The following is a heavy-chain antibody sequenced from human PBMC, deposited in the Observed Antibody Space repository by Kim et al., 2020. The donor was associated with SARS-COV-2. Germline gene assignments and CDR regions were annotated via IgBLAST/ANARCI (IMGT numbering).Heavy chain of an antibody. Sequence: GGSLRLSCAASGFTFSSYAMHWVRQAPGKGLEWVAVISYDGSNKYYADSVKGRFTISRDNSKNTLYLQMNSLRAEDTAVYYCARPQMEGCSGGSCRLRGYGMDVWGQGTTVTVSS. V-gene: IGHV3-30*04. J-gene: IGHJ6*02. CDR3: ARPQMEGCSGGSCRLRGYGMDV. D-gene: IGHD2-15*01. CDR2: ISYDGSNK. CDR1: GFTFSSYA.